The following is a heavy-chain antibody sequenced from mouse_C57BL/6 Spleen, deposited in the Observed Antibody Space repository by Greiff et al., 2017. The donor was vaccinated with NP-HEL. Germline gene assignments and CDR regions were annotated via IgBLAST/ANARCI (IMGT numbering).Heavy chain of an antibody. CDR2: IRNKANGYTT. CDR1: GFTFTDYY. J-gene: IGHJ4*01. V-gene: IGHV7-3*01. D-gene: IGHD1-1*01. Sequence: EVQRVESGGGLVQPGGSLSLSCAASGFTFTDYYMSWVRQPPGKALEWLGFIRNKANGYTTEYSASVKGRFTISRDNSQSILYLQMNALRAEDSATYYCARLRRNYAMDYWGQGTSVTVSS. CDR3: ARLRRNYAMDY.